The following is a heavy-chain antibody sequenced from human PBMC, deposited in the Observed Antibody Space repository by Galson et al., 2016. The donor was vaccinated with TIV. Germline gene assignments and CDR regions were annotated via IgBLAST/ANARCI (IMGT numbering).Heavy chain of an antibody. CDR3: ARRAESSGYCFSFDY. CDR2: IHLRDLAT. CDR1: GYSFTNYW. J-gene: IGHJ4*02. V-gene: IGHV5-51*03. D-gene: IGHD3-22*01. Sequence: QSGAEVKKPGESLKISCKGSGYSFTNYWIGWVRQMPGKGLEWMGIIHLRDLATRYSPSFQGQVTIAADNSITTAYLQWSSLKASDTAIYYCARRAESSGYCFSFDYWGQGTLVTVAS.